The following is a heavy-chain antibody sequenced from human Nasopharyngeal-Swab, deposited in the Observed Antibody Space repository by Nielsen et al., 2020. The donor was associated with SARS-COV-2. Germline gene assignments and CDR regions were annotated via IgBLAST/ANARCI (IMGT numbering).Heavy chain of an antibody. V-gene: IGHV3-13*01. CDR1: GFTFGSHD. J-gene: IGHJ4*02. D-gene: IGHD3-9*01. CDR2: IDTAGET. Sequence: GESLKISCAASGFTFGSHDIHWVRQPPGKGLEWGSGIDTAGETYYADSVNGRYTISREDVKSFLYLQMNSLRVEDSGVYYCARGRGGYYNLDYWGQGTLVTVSP. CDR3: ARGRGGYYNLDY.